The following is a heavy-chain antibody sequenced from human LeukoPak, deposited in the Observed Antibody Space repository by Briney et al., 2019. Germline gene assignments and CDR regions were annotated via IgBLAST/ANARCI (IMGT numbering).Heavy chain of an antibody. J-gene: IGHJ4*02. CDR3: VRGTTTPDY. Sequence: MIWVXXXPXKGLEWVLSIFTTGNTYYADSAKGRFTISRDNSKSTLFLQMNSLRAEDTALYFCVRGTTTPDYWGQGTLVTVSS. CDR2: IFTTGNT. V-gene: IGHV3-53*01. D-gene: IGHD1-1*01.